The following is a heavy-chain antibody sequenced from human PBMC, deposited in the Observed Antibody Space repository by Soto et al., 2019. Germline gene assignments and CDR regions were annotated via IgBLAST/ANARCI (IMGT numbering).Heavy chain of an antibody. Sequence: QVQLVQSGAEVKKPGASVKVSCKASGYTFTSYGISWVRQAPGQGLEWMGWISAYNGNTNYAQKLQGRVTMTTDTSPSTAYMELRSLRSDDTAVYYCARAQFMKSGYSYGMDVWGQGTTVTVSS. CDR3: ARAQFMKSGYSYGMDV. CDR2: ISAYNGNT. V-gene: IGHV1-18*01. D-gene: IGHD3-3*01. CDR1: GYTFTSYG. J-gene: IGHJ6*02.